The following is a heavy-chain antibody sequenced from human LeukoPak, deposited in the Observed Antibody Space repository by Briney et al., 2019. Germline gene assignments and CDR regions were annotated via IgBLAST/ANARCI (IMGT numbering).Heavy chain of an antibody. CDR2: IYWDDDK. CDR3: AHRGPDDYGDSDFDY. Sequence: SGPTLVKPTQTLTLTCTFSGFSLSTSGVGVGWIRQPPGKALEWLALIYWDDDKRYSPSLKSRLTITKDTSKNQVVLTMTNMDPVDTATYYCAHRGPDDYGDSDFDYWGQGTLVTVSS. CDR1: GFSLSTSGVG. J-gene: IGHJ4*02. V-gene: IGHV2-5*02. D-gene: IGHD4-17*01.